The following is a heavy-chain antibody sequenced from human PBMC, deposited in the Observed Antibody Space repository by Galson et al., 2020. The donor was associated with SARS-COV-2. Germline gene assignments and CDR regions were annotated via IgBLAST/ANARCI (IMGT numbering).Heavy chain of an antibody. J-gene: IGHJ6*02. CDR1: GYTFTGYY. V-gene: IGHV1-2*02. D-gene: IGHD6-19*01. CDR2: INPNSGGT. Sequence: ASVKVSCKASGYTFTGYYMHWVRQAPGQGLEWMGWINPNSGGTNYAQKFQGRVTMTRDTSISTAYMELSRLRSDDTAVYYCARVGQWLAYYYYGMDVWGQGTTVTVSS. CDR3: ARVGQWLAYYYYGMDV.